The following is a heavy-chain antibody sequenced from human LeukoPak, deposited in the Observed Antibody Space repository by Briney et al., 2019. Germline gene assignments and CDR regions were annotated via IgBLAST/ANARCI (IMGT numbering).Heavy chain of an antibody. CDR3: ATSIAAAGTLDY. J-gene: IGHJ4*02. V-gene: IGHV4-59*01. CDR1: GGSISSYF. CDR2: IYNSGST. Sequence: PSETLSLTCTVSGGSISSYFWSWIRQPPGKEPEGLGYIYNSGSTKYNPSLKSRVTISVDTSKNQFSLKLSSVATADTAVYYCATSIAAAGTLDYWGQGTLVTVSS. D-gene: IGHD6-13*01.